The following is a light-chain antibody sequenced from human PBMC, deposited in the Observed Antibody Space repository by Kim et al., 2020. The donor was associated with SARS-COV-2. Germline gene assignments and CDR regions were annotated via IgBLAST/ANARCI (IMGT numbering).Light chain of an antibody. CDR1: ELVDKF. Sequence: VYPRQTATITCSGDELVDKFVFWYQQRPGQSPVLVIYQDIKRPSGIPERFSGSNSGNTATLTISGTQALDEADYYCQAWDSGTAVVFGGGTQLTVL. J-gene: IGLJ3*02. V-gene: IGLV3-1*01. CDR2: QDI. CDR3: QAWDSGTAVV.